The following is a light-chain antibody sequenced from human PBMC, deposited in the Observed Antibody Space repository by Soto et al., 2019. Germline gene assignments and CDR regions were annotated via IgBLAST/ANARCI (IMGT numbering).Light chain of an antibody. CDR3: QGYRKCPLFT. CDR2: AAS. V-gene: IGKV3-15*01. Sequence: EIVVTQSPGILSVSPGDRATLSCRASQSISTNLAWYQQKPGQAPTLLIYAASTRASGIPARFTGSGSGTDFTLSISSLHSEDLAVYYCQGYRKCPLFTFGPGTRVDIK. CDR1: QSISTN. J-gene: IGKJ3*01.